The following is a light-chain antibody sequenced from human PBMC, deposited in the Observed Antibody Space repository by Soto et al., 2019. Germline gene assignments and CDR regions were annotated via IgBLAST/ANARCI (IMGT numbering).Light chain of an antibody. CDR1: NSDVGGYNY. CDR3: NSYAGTSYV. Sequence: QSVLTQPASVSGSPGQSITIPCSGTNSDVGGYNYVSWYQQHPGKAPKLIIYGVSNRPSGVSNRFSGSKSGNTAFLIISGLQAEDEDDYYCNSYAGTSYVFGSGTKLTVL. V-gene: IGLV2-14*01. J-gene: IGLJ1*01. CDR2: GVS.